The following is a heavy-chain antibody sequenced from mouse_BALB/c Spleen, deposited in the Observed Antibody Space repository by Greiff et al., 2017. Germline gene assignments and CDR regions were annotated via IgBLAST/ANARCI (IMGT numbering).Heavy chain of an antibody. CDR2: ISSGGGST. CDR1: GFTFSSYT. Sequence: EVKLMESGGGLVKPGGSLKLSCAASGFTFSSYTMSWVRQTPEKRLEWVAYISSGGGSTYYPDTVKGRFTISRDNAKNTLYLQMSSLKSEDTAMYYCARHNYYGSSYDYAMDYWGQGTSVTVSS. CDR3: ARHNYYGSSYDYAMDY. J-gene: IGHJ4*01. D-gene: IGHD1-1*01. V-gene: IGHV5-12-1*01.